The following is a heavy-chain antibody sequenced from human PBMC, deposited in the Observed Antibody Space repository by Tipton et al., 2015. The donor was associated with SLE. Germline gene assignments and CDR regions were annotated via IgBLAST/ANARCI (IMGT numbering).Heavy chain of an antibody. V-gene: IGHV3-21*03. D-gene: IGHD3-3*01. Sequence: SLRLSCAASGFTFSSYSMNWVRQAPGKGLEWVSSISSSSSYIYYADSVKGRFTISRDNANNSLYLQMNSLRAEDTAVYYCARVPGLPSFGVDPYSSPYGGQGSLFTVSS. CDR2: ISSSSSYI. J-gene: IGHJ4*02. CDR3: ARVPGLPSFGVDPYSSPY. CDR1: GFTFSSYS.